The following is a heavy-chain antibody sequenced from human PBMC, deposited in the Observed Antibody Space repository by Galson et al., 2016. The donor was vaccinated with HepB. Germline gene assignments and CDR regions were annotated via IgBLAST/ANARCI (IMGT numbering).Heavy chain of an antibody. CDR1: GFTFGSYS. V-gene: IGHV3-21*01. D-gene: IGHD3-10*01. CDR3: ARITKQLAFDY. CDR2: ISSSSSYI. J-gene: IGHJ4*02. Sequence: SLRLSCAASGFTFGSYSMNWVRQAPGKGLEWVSSISSSSSYIYYADSVKGRFTISRDNAKNSLYLQMNSLRAKDTAVYYCARITKQLAFDYWGQGTLVTVSS.